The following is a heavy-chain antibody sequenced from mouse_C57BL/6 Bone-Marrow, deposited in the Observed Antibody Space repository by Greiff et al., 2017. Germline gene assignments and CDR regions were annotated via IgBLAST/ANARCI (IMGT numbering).Heavy chain of an antibody. CDR3: TIYGSSP. D-gene: IGHD1-1*01. J-gene: IGHJ3*01. CDR1: GFTFSSYA. CDR2: ISSGGDYI. Sequence: EVKLMESGEGLVKPGGSLKLSCAASGFTFSSYAMSWVRQTPEKRLEWVAYISSGGDYIYYADTVKCRFTISRSNARNTLDLQMSNLTAVDTAMYYCTIYGSSPWGQGTLVTVSA. V-gene: IGHV5-9-1*02.